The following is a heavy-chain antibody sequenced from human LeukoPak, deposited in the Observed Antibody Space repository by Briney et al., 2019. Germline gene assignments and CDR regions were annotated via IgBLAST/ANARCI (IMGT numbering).Heavy chain of an antibody. Sequence: PSQTLSLTCAISGDSVSSNSVAWNWVRQSPSGGLEWLGRASYKSEWYFNYAVSVKSRITINADTSKNQFSLRLNSVTPEDTAVYYCARWDHGSGRFQNWGQGTLVTVSS. J-gene: IGHJ1*01. V-gene: IGHV6-1*01. CDR2: ASYKSEWYF. CDR3: ARWDHGSGRFQN. D-gene: IGHD6-19*01. CDR1: GDSVSSNSVA.